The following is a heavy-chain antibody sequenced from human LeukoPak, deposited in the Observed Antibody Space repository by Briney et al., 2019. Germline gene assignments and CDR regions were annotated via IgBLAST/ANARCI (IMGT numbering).Heavy chain of an antibody. V-gene: IGHV3-21*01. CDR1: GFTFSHYS. J-gene: IGHJ6*03. CDR3: ARVMMGATVTTFHYYCMDV. CDR2: ITSSSSHI. D-gene: IGHD4-11*01. Sequence: GGSLRLSCAACGFTFSHYSIDWVRQAPGKGLERVASITSSSSHIYYADSVKERFTISRDNAKNEVYLQMNSLRGEDTAIYYCARVMMGATVTTFHYYCMDVWGVGTTVTVSS.